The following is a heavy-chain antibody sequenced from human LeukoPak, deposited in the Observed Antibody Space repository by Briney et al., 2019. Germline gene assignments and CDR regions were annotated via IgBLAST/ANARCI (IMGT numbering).Heavy chain of an antibody. CDR1: GGSISSYY. Sequence: SETLSLTCTVSGGSISSYYWSWIWQPAGKGLEWLGRIYTSGSTNYNPSLKSRVTMSVDTSKNQFSLKLSSVTAADTAVYYCARARQYYYDSSGYSYFDYWGQGTLVTVSS. CDR2: IYTSGST. V-gene: IGHV4-4*07. CDR3: ARARQYYYDSSGYSYFDY. D-gene: IGHD3-22*01. J-gene: IGHJ4*02.